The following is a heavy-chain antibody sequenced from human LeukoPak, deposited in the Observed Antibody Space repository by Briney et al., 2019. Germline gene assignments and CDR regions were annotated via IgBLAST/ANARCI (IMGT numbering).Heavy chain of an antibody. V-gene: IGHV4-31*03. CDR2: IHSGGNA. CDR3: ARDHYDSRGDYVVEY. D-gene: IGHD3-22*01. Sequence: SETLTLTCSISGDSINSGGYYWNWIRQPPGKGLEWLGYIHSGGNAYFSPSVEGRSSISLDKSQNQFFLRLTSVTAADTAVYFCARDHYDSRGDYVVEYWGQGTLVAVSS. J-gene: IGHJ4*02. CDR1: GDSINSGGYY.